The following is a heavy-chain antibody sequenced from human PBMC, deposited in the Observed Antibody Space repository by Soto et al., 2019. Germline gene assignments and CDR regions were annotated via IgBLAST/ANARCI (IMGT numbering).Heavy chain of an antibody. CDR2: IYPGDSDT. CDR1: GYSFTSYW. D-gene: IGHD1-7*01. CDR3: ASRDPGTSVDY. V-gene: IGHV5-51*01. Sequence: XESLKISCKGCGYSFTSYWIGWVRQMPGKGLEWMGIIYPGDSDTRYSPSFQGQVTISADKSISTAYLQWSSLKAADTAVYYCASRDPGTSVDYWGQGTLVTVSS. J-gene: IGHJ4*02.